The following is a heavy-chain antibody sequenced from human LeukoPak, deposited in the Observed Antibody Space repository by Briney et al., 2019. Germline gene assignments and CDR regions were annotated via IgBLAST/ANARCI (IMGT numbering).Heavy chain of an antibody. J-gene: IGHJ4*02. CDR2: ISAYNGNT. CDR1: GYTFTSYG. CDR3: ARVSIGYDFWSGYPDY. D-gene: IGHD3-3*01. V-gene: IGHV1-18*01. Sequence: ASVKVSCKASGYTFTSYGNSWVRQAPGQGLEWMGWISAYNGNTNYAQKFQGRVTITADESTSTAYMELSSLRSEDTAVYYCARVSIGYDFWSGYPDYWGQGTLVTVSS.